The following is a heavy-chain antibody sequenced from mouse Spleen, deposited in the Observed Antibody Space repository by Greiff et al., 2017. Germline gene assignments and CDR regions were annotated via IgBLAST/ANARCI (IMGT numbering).Heavy chain of an antibody. V-gene: IGHV5-4*02. D-gene: IGHD2-1*01. J-gene: IGHJ1*01. CDR2: ISDGGSYT. Sequence: EVKVVESGGGLVKPGGSLKLSCAASGFTFSDYYMYWVRQTPEKRLEWVATISDGGSYTYYPDSVKGRFTISRDNAKNNLYLQMSSLKSEDTAMYYCARGIYYGYWYFDVWGAGTTVTVSS. CDR1: GFTFSDYY. CDR3: ARGIYYGYWYFDV.